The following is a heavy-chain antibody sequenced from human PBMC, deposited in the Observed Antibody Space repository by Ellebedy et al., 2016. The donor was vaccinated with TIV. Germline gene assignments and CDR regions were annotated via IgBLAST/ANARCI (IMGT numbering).Heavy chain of an antibody. CDR3: ARRDTS. D-gene: IGHD5-18*01. V-gene: IGHV3-21*06. CDR1: GFAFGGYT. J-gene: IGHJ5*02. Sequence: GESLKISCAASGFAFGGYTMNWVRQAPGKGLEWVSAISSRSNYIYYADSVRGRFTISRDNAKNSLYLQMNSLRADDTAVYYCARRDTSWGQGILVTVSS. CDR2: ISSRSNYI.